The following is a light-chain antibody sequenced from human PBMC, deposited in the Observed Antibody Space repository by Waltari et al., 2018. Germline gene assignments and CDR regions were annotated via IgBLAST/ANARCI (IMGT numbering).Light chain of an antibody. CDR3: QSADSSLTRV. CDR1: ELPKQS. Sequence: SYELTQPPSMYVSPGQTARITCSGDELPKQSATWYQHKAGQAPVLVMDKDNERPSGIPERFSGSSSGTTVTLTVSGVQAEDEADYYCQSADSSLTRVFGGGTRLTVL. V-gene: IGLV3-25*03. CDR2: KDN. J-gene: IGLJ3*02.